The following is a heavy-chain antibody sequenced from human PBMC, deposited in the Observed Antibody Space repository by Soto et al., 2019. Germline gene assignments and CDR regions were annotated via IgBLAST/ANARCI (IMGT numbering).Heavy chain of an antibody. CDR3: AREGGESSDGLYYFDS. D-gene: IGHD3-16*01. Sequence: QVQLQESGPGLVKPSQTLSLTCTVSGGSTSSDNYWSWIRQPPGKGLEWIGHIYYSGNTDYNPSLKRPLAISIATSKNPFSLKLSSVTAADTAVYFCAREGGESSDGLYYFDSWGQGSLVTVSS. V-gene: IGHV4-30-4*01. J-gene: IGHJ4*02. CDR2: IYYSGNT. CDR1: GGSTSSDNY.